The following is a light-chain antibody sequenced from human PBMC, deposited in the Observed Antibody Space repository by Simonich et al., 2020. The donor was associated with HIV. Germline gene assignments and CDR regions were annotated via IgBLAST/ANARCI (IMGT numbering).Light chain of an antibody. CDR2: WAS. CDR1: QSVLYSSNNKNY. CDR3: QQYYSTPLT. J-gene: IGKJ4*01. Sequence: DIVMTQSPDSLAVSLGERATINCKSSQSVLYSSNNKNYLAWYQQKPGQPPKLLIYWASTRESGVPDRFIGSESGTDFTLTISSLQAEDVAVYYCQQYYSTPLTFGGGTKVEIK. V-gene: IGKV4-1*01.